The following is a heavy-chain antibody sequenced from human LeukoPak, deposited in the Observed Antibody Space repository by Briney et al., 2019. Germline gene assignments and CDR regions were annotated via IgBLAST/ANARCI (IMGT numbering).Heavy chain of an antibody. V-gene: IGHV3-23*01. CDR2: ISGSGGST. CDR1: GFTFSSYA. J-gene: IGHJ4*02. D-gene: IGHD4/OR15-4a*01. CDR3: XKSXGSWDYGYFDY. Sequence: SGGSLRLSCAASGFTFSSYAMSWVRQAPGKGLEWVSAISGSGGSTYYADSVKGRFTISRDNSKNTLYLQMNSLRAEDTAVYYCXKSXGSWDYGYFDYWGQGTLVTVSX.